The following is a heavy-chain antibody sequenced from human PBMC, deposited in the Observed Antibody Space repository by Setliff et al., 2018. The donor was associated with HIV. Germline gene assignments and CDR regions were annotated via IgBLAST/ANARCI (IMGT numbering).Heavy chain of an antibody. CDR2: INTNTGNP. CDR3: ARRPVVVVAATLDAFDI. V-gene: IGHV7-4-1*02. D-gene: IGHD2-15*01. CDR1: GYTFTSYA. Sequence: ASVKVSCKASGYTFTSYAMNWVRQAPGQGLEWMGWINTNTGNPTYAQGFTGRFVFSLDTSVSTAYLQISSLKAEDTAVYYCARRPVVVVAATLDAFDILGQGTMVTVSS. J-gene: IGHJ3*02.